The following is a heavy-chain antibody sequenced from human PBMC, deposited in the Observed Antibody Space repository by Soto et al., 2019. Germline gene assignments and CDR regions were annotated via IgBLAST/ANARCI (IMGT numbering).Heavy chain of an antibody. D-gene: IGHD7-27*01. Sequence: PSETLSLTCALPGDSVSRTKWSSWHRQPPGKGLEWIGYIYYSGSTNYNPSLKSRVTISVDTSKNQFSLKLSYVTAADTAVYYCARVPGPWGQGTLVTVSS. CDR3: ARVPGP. CDR2: IYYSGST. CDR1: GDSVSRTKW. V-gene: IGHV4-4*02. J-gene: IGHJ5*02.